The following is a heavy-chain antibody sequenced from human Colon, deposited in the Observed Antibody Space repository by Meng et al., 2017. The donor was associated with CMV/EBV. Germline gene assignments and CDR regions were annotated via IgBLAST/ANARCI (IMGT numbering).Heavy chain of an antibody. V-gene: IGHV1-69*05. CDR2: IIPIFGTA. CDR3: ARDATRFGEAREEWELSH. CDR1: GCTFSSYA. J-gene: IGHJ4*02. Sequence: SSVTVSCKASGCTFSSYAISWVRQAPGQGLEWMGGIIPIFGTANYAQKFQGRVTLTTDESTSTAYMELSSLRSEDTAVYYCARDATRFGEAREEWELSHWGQGTLVTVSS. D-gene: IGHD1-26*01.